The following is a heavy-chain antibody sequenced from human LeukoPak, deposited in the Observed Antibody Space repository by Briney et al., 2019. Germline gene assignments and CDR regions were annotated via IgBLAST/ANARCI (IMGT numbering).Heavy chain of an antibody. CDR1: GGTFSSYA. D-gene: IGHD3-10*01. Sequence: SVKVSCKASGGTFSSYAISGVRQAPGQGLEWMGRIIPILGIANYAQKFQGRVTITADKSTSTAYMELSSLRSEDTAVYYCASYGSGSADAFDIWGQGTMVTVSS. CDR3: ASYGSGSADAFDI. J-gene: IGHJ3*02. V-gene: IGHV1-69*04. CDR2: IIPILGIA.